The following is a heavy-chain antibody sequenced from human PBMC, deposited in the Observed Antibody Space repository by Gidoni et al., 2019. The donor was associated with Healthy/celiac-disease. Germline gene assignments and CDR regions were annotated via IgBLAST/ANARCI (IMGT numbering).Heavy chain of an antibody. J-gene: IGHJ3*02. Sequence: GRFTISRDNSKNTLYLQMNSLRAEDTAVYYCARPFYGGNSPDAFDIWGQGTMVTVSS. V-gene: IGHV3-53*01. D-gene: IGHD4-17*01. CDR3: ARPFYGGNSPDAFDI.